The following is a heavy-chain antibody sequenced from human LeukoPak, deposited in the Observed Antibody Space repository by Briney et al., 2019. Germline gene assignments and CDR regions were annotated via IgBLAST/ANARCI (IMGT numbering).Heavy chain of an antibody. V-gene: IGHV3-74*01. D-gene: IGHD6-6*01. Sequence: GGSLRLSCTASGFSFSGHWMHWARQLPGKGLVWVSRISPTGSTTSYADSVKGRFTVSRDNAKNTLYLQVNNLRAEDTAVYYCARGPNSNWSGLDFWGQGTLLTVS. CDR3: ARGPNSNWSGLDF. J-gene: IGHJ4*02. CDR2: ISPTGSTT. CDR1: GFSFSGHW.